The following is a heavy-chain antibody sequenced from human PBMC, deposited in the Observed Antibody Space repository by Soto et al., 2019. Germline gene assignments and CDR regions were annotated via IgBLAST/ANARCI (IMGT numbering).Heavy chain of an antibody. CDR1: GGSISSYY. V-gene: IGHV4-59*01. Sequence: SETLSLTCTVSGGSISSYYWSWIRQPPGKGLEWIGYIYYSGSTNYNPSLKSRVTISVDTSKNQFSLKLSSVTAADTAVYYCARGLGLRAAQYYYYYYGMDVWGQGTTVTVSS. CDR2: IYYSGST. D-gene: IGHD3-16*01. J-gene: IGHJ6*02. CDR3: ARGLGLRAAQYYYYYYGMDV.